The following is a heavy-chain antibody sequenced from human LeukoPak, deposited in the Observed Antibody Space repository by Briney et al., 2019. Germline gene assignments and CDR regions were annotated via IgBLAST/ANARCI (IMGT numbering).Heavy chain of an antibody. D-gene: IGHD3-10*01. CDR2: IRYDGSNR. Sequence: PGGSLRLSCAGSGFTFSSYGMHWVRQAPGKGMEWVAFIRYDGSNRYYADSVKGRFTISRDNSKNTLYLQMNSLRAEDTAVYYCAKEGKIGYYFDYWGQGTLVTVSS. CDR3: AKEGKIGYYFDY. V-gene: IGHV3-30*02. J-gene: IGHJ4*02. CDR1: GFTFSSYG.